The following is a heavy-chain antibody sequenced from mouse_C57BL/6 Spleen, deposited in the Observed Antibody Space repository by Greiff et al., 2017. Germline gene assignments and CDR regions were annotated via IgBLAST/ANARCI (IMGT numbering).Heavy chain of an antibody. CDR3: GGSRLDY. V-gene: IGHV1-83*01. J-gene: IGHJ2*01. Sequence: VQLQESGPELVKPGASVKMSCKASGYTFTDYYMHWVKQKPGKGLEWIGEIYPGSGNTYYNEKFKGKATLTADTSSSTAYMQLSSLTSEDSAVYFCAGGSRLDYWGQGTTLTVSS. CDR2: YPGSGNTY. D-gene: IGHD1-1*01. CDR1: YTFTDYYM.